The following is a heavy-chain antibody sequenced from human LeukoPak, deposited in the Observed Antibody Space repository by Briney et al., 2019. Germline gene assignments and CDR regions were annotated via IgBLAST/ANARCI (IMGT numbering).Heavy chain of an antibody. CDR1: GYTFTSHG. CDR2: ISAYNGDT. J-gene: IGHJ4*02. CDR3: ARDPSNTSGFYAYLDS. D-gene: IGHD6-19*01. V-gene: IGHV1-18*01. Sequence: ASVKVSCKASGYTFTSHGISWVRQAPGQGLEWMGWISAYNGDTKYAQKTQGRVTMTTDASTSIAYMELRSLRSDDTAMYYCARDPSNTSGFYAYLDSWGQGTLVTVSS.